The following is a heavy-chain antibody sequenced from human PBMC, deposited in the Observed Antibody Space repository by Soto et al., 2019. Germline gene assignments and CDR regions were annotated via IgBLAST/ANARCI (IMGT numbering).Heavy chain of an antibody. V-gene: IGHV4-30-2*01. CDR3: ARVPDR. J-gene: IGHJ5*02. Sequence: QLQLQESGSGLEKPSQTVSLTCAGCGGSISSGGYSWSWIRQPPGKGLEWIGYIYHSGSTYYNPSLKSRVTISVDRSKNQFSLKLSSVTAADTAVYYCARVPDRWGQGTLVTVSS. CDR1: GGSISSGGYS. CDR2: IYHSGST. D-gene: IGHD2-2*01.